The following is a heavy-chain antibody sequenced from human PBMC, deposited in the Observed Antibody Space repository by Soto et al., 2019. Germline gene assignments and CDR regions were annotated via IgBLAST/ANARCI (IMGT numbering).Heavy chain of an antibody. J-gene: IGHJ4*02. V-gene: IGHV1-18*01. CDR3: ARDPGPYRSGWPPFDY. D-gene: IGHD6-19*01. CDR1: GYTFTSYG. Sequence: QVQLVQSGAEVKKPGASVKVSCKASGYTFTSYGISWVRQAPGQGLEWMGWISAYNGNTNYAQKLQGRVTMTKDTSASTAYMELESLSSDDTAVYYCARDPGPYRSGWPPFDYWGQGTLVTVSS. CDR2: ISAYNGNT.